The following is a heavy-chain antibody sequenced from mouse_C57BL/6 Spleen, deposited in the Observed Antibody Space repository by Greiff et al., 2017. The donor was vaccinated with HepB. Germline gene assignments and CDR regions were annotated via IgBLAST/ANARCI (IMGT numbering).Heavy chain of an antibody. CDR2: ISYSGST. CDR3: AREGDYGSRAFAY. D-gene: IGHD1-1*01. Sequence: EVQLQQSGPGMVKPSQSLSLTCTVTGYSITSGYDWHWIRHFPGNKLEWMGYISYSGSTNYNPSLKSRISITHDTSKNHFFLKLNSVTTEDTATYYCAREGDYGSRAFAYWGQGTLVTVSA. CDR1: GYSITSGYD. V-gene: IGHV3-1*01. J-gene: IGHJ3*01.